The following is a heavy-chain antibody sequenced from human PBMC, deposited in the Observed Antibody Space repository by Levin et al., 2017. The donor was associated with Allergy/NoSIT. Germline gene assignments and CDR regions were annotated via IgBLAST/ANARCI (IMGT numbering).Heavy chain of an antibody. V-gene: IGHV3-9*01. Sequence: PGESLKISCAASGFTFDDYAMHWVRQAPGKGLEWVSGISWNSGSIGYADSVKGRFTISRDNAKNSLYLQMNSLRAEDTALYYCAKAGYSYGLSNCFDPWGQGTLVTVSS. J-gene: IGHJ5*02. D-gene: IGHD5-18*01. CDR3: AKAGYSYGLSNCFDP. CDR1: GFTFDDYA. CDR2: ISWNSGSI.